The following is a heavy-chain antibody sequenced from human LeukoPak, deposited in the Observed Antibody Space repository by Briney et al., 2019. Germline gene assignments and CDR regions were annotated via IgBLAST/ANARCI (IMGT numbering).Heavy chain of an antibody. CDR2: IYYSGST. Sequence: PSETLSLTCTVSGGSISRSSYYWSLIRQPPGKGLEWIGYIYYSGSTNYNPSLRSRVTISVDTSKNQFSLKLSSVTAADTAMYYCARHIGYCSTTTCQPGFHPWGQGTLVTVSS. CDR1: GGSISRSSYY. CDR3: ARHIGYCSTTTCQPGFHP. D-gene: IGHD2-2*01. V-gene: IGHV4-61*05. J-gene: IGHJ5*02.